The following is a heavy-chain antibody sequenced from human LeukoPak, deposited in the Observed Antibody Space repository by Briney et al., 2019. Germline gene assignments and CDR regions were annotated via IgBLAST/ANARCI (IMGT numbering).Heavy chain of an antibody. V-gene: IGHV4-59*01. CDR3: ASGATSWAHMDV. CDR2: IYYSGST. J-gene: IGHJ6*03. D-gene: IGHD3-16*01. Sequence: SETLSLTCTVSGGSISSSYWSWIRQPPGKGLEWIGYIYYSGSTNYNPSLKSRVTISVDTSKNQFSLKLSSVTAADTAVYYCASGATSWAHMDVWGEGTTVTVSS. CDR1: GGSISSSY.